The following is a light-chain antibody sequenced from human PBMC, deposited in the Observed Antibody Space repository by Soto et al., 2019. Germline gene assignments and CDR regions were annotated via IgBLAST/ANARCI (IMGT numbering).Light chain of an antibody. CDR2: DAS. CDR3: QQRGNWPPWT. V-gene: IGKV3-11*01. CDR1: QSFRGL. Sequence: EIVLTQSPGTLSLSPGERATLSCRASQSFRGLLAWYQQKPGQAPRLLIYDASNRATDIPSRFSGSGSGTDFTLTISSLETEDFAVYYCQQRGNWPPWTFGQGTKVDIK. J-gene: IGKJ1*01.